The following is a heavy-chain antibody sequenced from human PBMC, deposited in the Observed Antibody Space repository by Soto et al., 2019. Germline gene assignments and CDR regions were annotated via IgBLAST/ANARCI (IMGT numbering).Heavy chain of an antibody. J-gene: IGHJ6*02. CDR1: GFTFSSYA. D-gene: IGHD3-22*01. V-gene: IGHV3-23*01. CDR2: ISGSGGST. CDR3: AKDTTMIVVVIPYGYYGMDV. Sequence: EVQLLESGGGLVQPGGSLRLSCAASGFTFSSYAMSWVRQAPGKGLEWVSAISGSGGSTYYADSVKGRFTISRDNSKNTLYLQMNSLRAEDTAVYYCAKDTTMIVVVIPYGYYGMDVWGQGTTVTVSS.